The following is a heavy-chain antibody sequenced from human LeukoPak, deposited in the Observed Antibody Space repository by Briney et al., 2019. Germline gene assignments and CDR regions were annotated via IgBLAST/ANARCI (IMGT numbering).Heavy chain of an antibody. J-gene: IGHJ4*02. CDR3: ARGYYSLGYFDY. CDR1: GFTFSSYS. D-gene: IGHD3-22*01. CDR2: ISSSSTTI. V-gene: IGHV3-48*02. Sequence: PGGSLRLSCAASGFTFSSYSMNWVRQAPGKGLEWVSFISSSSTTIYYADSVKGRFTISRDNAKNSLYLQVNSLRDEDTAVYYCARGYYSLGYFDYWGQGALVTVSS.